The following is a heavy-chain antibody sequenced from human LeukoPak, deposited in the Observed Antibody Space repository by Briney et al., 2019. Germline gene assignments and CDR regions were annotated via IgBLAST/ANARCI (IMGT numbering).Heavy chain of an antibody. CDR2: IRSKANSYET. V-gene: IGHV3-73*01. CDR3: TRLLYHYDSWGHLDV. CDR1: GFTFSGSA. D-gene: IGHD3-10*01. J-gene: IGHJ6*02. Sequence: KVSCEASGFTFSGSAMHWVRQASGKGLEWVGRIRSKANSYETAYAASVKGRFTVSRDDSKNTAYLQMNSLETEDTAVYYCTRLLYHYDSWGHLDVWGQGTTVTVSS.